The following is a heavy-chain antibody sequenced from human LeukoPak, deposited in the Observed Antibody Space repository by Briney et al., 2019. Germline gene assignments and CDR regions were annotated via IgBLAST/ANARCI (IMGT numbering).Heavy chain of an antibody. CDR2: MSPNSGNT. J-gene: IGHJ4*02. CDR1: GYTFTSYD. CDR3: AKASRHRYYFDY. Sequence: GASVKVSCKASGYTFTSYDINWVRQATGQGLEWMGWMSPNSGNTGYAQKFQGRVTMTRNTSTSTAYMELSSLRSEDTAVYYCAKASRHRYYFDYWGQGTLVTVSS. V-gene: IGHV1-8*01.